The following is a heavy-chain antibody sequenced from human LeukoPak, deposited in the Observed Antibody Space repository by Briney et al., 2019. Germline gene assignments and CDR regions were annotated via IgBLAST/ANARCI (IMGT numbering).Heavy chain of an antibody. CDR2: ISGSGGST. J-gene: IGHJ6*03. CDR1: GFTFSSYG. Sequence: PGGSLRLSCAASGFTFSSYGMSWVRQAPGKGLEWVSAISGSGGSTYYADSVKGRFSISRDNAKNSLYLQMNSLRAEDTAVYYCASVYGSGLDMDVGGKGTSVTVSS. CDR3: ASVYGSGLDMDV. V-gene: IGHV3-23*01. D-gene: IGHD3-10*01.